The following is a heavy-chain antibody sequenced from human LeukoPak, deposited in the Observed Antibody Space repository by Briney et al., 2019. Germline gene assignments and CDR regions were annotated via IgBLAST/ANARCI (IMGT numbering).Heavy chain of an antibody. J-gene: IGHJ4*02. Sequence: PGGSLRLSCAASGFTFSSYAMYWVRQAPGKGLEWVSAINGGGSDTFYADSVKGRFTISRDNSKNTLYLQMNSLRAEDTAVYYCAKDSRRGYYYGSGSSLPLDYWGQGTLVTVSS. CDR1: GFTFSSYA. CDR2: INGGGSDT. V-gene: IGHV3-23*01. CDR3: AKDSRRGYYYGSGSSLPLDY. D-gene: IGHD3-10*01.